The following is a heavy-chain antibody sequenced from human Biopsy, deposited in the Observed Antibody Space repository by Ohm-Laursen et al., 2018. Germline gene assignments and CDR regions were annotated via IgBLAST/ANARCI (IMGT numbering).Heavy chain of an antibody. Sequence: SCKASGATFSNYAINWLRQAPGKGLEWMGGINPMFGTAKYAQRFQGRVTITADKSTSTADMELSSLRSDDTAVYYCARSFGVVINFEHNWFDTWGQGTLVTVSS. D-gene: IGHD3-3*01. V-gene: IGHV1-69*06. CDR1: GATFSNYA. CDR3: ARSFGVVINFEHNWFDT. J-gene: IGHJ5*02. CDR2: INPMFGTA.